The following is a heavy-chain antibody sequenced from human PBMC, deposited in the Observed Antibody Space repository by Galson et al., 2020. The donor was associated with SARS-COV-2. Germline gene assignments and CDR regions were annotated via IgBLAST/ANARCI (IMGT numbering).Heavy chain of an antibody. J-gene: IGHJ4*02. CDR1: GFTFSSYA. D-gene: IGHD3-3*01. CDR3: AKDGGLWRYDFWTGYYPYFDY. CDR2: LRASGGST. Sequence: GGSLRLSCAASGFTFSSYAMSWVRQAPGKGLEWVSTLRASGGSTSYADSVKGRFTISRDNSKNTLHLQMNSLRAEDTAVYYCAKDGGLWRYDFWTGYYPYFDYWGQGTLVTAPS. V-gene: IGHV3-23*01.